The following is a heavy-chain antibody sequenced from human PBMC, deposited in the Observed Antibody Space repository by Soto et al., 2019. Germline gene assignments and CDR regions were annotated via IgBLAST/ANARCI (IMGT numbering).Heavy chain of an antibody. CDR1: GYTFTSYD. V-gene: IGHV1-8*01. CDR2: MNHNSGNT. J-gene: IGHJ6*02. Sequence: QVQLVQSGAEVKKPGASVKVSCKASGYTFTSYDINWVRQATGQGLEWMGWMNHNSGNTGYAQKFQGRVTMTRNTSISTAYMELSSLRSEDTAVYYCARGPGYCSSTSCYSYYYGMDVWGQGTTVTVSS. CDR3: ARGPGYCSSTSCYSYYYGMDV. D-gene: IGHD2-2*01.